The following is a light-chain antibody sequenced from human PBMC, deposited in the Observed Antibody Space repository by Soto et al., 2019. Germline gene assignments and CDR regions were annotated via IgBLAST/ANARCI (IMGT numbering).Light chain of an antibody. V-gene: IGKV1-39*01. J-gene: IGKJ5*01. CDR3: QQSYSTLIT. CDR2: AAS. Sequence: DIQMIQSPSSLSASVGDRVTITCRASQSISGYLNWYQQKPGKPPTLLIYAASTLQSGVPSRFSGSGSGTDFTLTISSLQPEDFATYYCQQSYSTLITFGQGTRLEIK. CDR1: QSISGY.